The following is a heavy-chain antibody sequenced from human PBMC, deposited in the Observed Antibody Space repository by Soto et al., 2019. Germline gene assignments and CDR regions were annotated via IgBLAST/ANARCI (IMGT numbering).Heavy chain of an antibody. CDR3: ARLPGALVAVLYIDPLDGRDPLSDVDV. J-gene: IGHJ6*02. D-gene: IGHD6-19*01. CDR1: GFTFNYYP. V-gene: IGHV3-30-3*01. CDR2: ISFDGSNK. Sequence: QMELVESGGGVVQPGESLRLSCAASGFTFNYYPMHWVRQTPGKGLEWVAVISFDGSNKYYAGSVKGRFTISRDNSKHRWFLQMNSVRPEDAAVYSCARLPGALVAVLYIDPLDGRDPLSDVDVWGQGTTVSVSS.